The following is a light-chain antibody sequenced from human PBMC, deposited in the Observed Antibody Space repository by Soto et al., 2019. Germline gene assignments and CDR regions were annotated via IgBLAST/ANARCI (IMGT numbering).Light chain of an antibody. V-gene: IGKV1-9*01. CDR2: AAS. CDR1: QSIYTF. J-gene: IGKJ5*01. CDR3: QQLNSNPLT. Sequence: IQLSQSPSSLSASPGDRATITCRASQSIYTFLAWYQQKAGKAPKLLIYAASTLQSGVPSRFSGSGSGTDFTLTISSLQSEDFATYYCQQLNSNPLTFGQGTRLEIK.